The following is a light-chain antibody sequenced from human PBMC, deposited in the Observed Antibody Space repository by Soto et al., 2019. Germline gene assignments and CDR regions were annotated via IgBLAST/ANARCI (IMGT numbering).Light chain of an antibody. J-gene: IGKJ5*01. V-gene: IGKV2-30*02. CDR1: HSPVHSDGIAY. CDR3: MQGTHWPIT. Sequence: DVVMTQSPLSLPVTLGQPASISCRSNHSPVHSDGIAYFSWFQQRKGRSPRSLIYKVSNRDSGVPARFRGSGSGTDFALKISRVEAEDVGVYYCMQGTHWPITFGQGTRLEIK. CDR2: KVS.